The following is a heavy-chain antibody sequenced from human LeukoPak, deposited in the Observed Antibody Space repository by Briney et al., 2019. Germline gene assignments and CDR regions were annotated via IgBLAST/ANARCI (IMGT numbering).Heavy chain of an antibody. CDR3: GARGRVVTDSYFDY. V-gene: IGHV1-46*01. Sequence: ASVKVSCKTSGYTFTGDYMHWVRQAPGQGLEWMGIINPSGGSTSYAQKFQGRVTMTRDTSTSTVYMELSSLRSEDTAVYYCGARGRVVTDSYFDYWGQGTLVTVSS. D-gene: IGHD2-21*02. J-gene: IGHJ4*02. CDR2: INPSGGST. CDR1: GYTFTGDY.